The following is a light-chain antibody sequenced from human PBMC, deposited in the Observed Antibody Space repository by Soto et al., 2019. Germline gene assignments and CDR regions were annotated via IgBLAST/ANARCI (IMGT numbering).Light chain of an antibody. CDR3: QHYDNWPRT. V-gene: IGKV3-15*01. CDR2: GAS. CDR1: QSVSSN. Sequence: EIVMTQSPATLSVSPGEGATLSCRASQSVSSNLAWYQQKPGQTPRLLIFGASTRATDIPDRFSGSRSGTEFTLTISSLQSEDFAVYYCQHYDNWPRTFGQGTKVDI. J-gene: IGKJ1*01.